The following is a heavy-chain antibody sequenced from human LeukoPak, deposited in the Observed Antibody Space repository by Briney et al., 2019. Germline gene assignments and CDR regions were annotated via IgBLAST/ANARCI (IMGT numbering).Heavy chain of an antibody. CDR1: GFTFSSYA. Sequence: PGGSLRLSCAASGFTFSSYAMHWVRQAPGKGLGWVAVISYDGSNKYYADSVKGRFTISRDNSKNTLYLQMNSLRAEDTAVYYCARARAFDYWGQGTLVTVSS. CDR2: ISYDGSNK. CDR3: ARARAFDY. V-gene: IGHV3-30*04. J-gene: IGHJ4*02.